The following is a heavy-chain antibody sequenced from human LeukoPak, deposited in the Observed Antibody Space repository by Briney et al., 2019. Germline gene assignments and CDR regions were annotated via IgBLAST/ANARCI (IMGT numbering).Heavy chain of an antibody. CDR1: GFTFSNYW. V-gene: IGHV3-74*01. Sequence: PSGGSPRLSCAASGFTFSNYWMHWVRQAPGKGLVWVSRISSDGSSTTYADSVKGRFTISRDNAKNTLYLQMNSLRGEDTAVYYCARPLAVAGNWFDPWGQGTLVTVSS. CDR2: ISSDGSST. CDR3: ARPLAVAGNWFDP. D-gene: IGHD6-19*01. J-gene: IGHJ5*02.